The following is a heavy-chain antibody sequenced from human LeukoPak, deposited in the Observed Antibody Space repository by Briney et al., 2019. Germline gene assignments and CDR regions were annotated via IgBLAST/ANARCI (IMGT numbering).Heavy chain of an antibody. Sequence: GGSLRLSCAAPGFTFSDYNMRWIRQAPGKGLEWVSSISRSGSTKYYADSVKGRFPISRDNAKNSLFLQMNSLRAEDTGVYYCARDPTSSWETAFDIWGQGTMVTVSS. V-gene: IGHV3-11*04. D-gene: IGHD1-26*01. CDR2: ISRSGSTK. CDR1: GFTFSDYN. J-gene: IGHJ3*02. CDR3: ARDPTSSWETAFDI.